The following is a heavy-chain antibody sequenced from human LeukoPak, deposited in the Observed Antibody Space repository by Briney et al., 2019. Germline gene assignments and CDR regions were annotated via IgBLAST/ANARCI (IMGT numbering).Heavy chain of an antibody. Sequence: PSETLSLTCTVSGGSISSGSYYWSWIRQPAGKGLEWIGRIYTSGSTNYNPSLKSRVTMSVDTSKNQFSLKLSSVTAADTAVYYCAREGRQWLETGVSLNWFDPWGQGTLVTVSS. CDR2: IYTSGST. CDR1: GGSISSGSYY. CDR3: AREGRQWLETGVSLNWFDP. V-gene: IGHV4-61*02. D-gene: IGHD6-19*01. J-gene: IGHJ5*02.